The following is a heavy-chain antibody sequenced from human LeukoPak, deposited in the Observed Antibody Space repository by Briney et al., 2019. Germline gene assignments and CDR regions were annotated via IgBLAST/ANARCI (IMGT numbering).Heavy chain of an antibody. D-gene: IGHD3-22*01. J-gene: IGHJ4*02. CDR1: GFTFSSYW. V-gene: IGHV3-33*08. CDR3: ARDYDSSGYYDY. Sequence: GGSLRLSCAASGFTFSSYWMSWVRQAPGKGLEWVAVIWYDGSNKYYADSVKGRFTISRDNSKNTLYLQMNSLRAEDTAVYYCARDYDSSGYYDYWGQGTLVTVSS. CDR2: IWYDGSNK.